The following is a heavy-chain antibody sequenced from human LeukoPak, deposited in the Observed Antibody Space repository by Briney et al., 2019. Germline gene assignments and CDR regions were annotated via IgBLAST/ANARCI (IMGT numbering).Heavy chain of an antibody. CDR3: AKRKSVVVTAPADY. CDR2: ISYDGSNK. V-gene: IGHV3-30*18. CDR1: GFTFSSYG. J-gene: IGHJ4*02. D-gene: IGHD2-21*02. Sequence: GGSLRLSCAASGFTFSSYGMHWVRQAPGKGLEWVALISYDGSNKYYADSVKGRFTISRDNSKNTLYLQMNSLRAEDTAVYYCAKRKSVVVTAPADYWGQGTLVTDSS.